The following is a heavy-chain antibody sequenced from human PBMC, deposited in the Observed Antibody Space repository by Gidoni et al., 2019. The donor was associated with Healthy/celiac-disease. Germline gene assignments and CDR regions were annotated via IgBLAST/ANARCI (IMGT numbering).Heavy chain of an antibody. J-gene: IGHJ4*02. Sequence: EVQLVESGGGLVKPGGSLRLSCAASGFTFSSYSMNWVRQAPGKGLEWVSSISSSSSYIYYADSVKGRFTISRDNAKNSLYLQMNSLRAEDTAVYYCARGNYGDYTPYYFDYWGQGTLVTVSS. D-gene: IGHD4-17*01. CDR2: ISSSSSYI. CDR3: ARGNYGDYTPYYFDY. CDR1: GFTFSSYS. V-gene: IGHV3-21*01.